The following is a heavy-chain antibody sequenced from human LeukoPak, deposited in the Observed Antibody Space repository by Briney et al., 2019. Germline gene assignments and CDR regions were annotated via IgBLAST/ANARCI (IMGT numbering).Heavy chain of an antibody. CDR2: INAGNGNT. J-gene: IGHJ3*02. CDR1: GYTFTSYA. CDR3: ARNVLRYFDWLLTDAFDI. V-gene: IGHV1-3*01. Sequence: ASVKVSCKASGYTFTSYAMHWVRQAPGQRLEWMGWINAGNGNTKYSQKFQGRVTITRDTSASTAYMELSSLRSEDTAVYYCARNVLRYFDWLLTDAFDIWGQGTMVTVSS. D-gene: IGHD3-9*01.